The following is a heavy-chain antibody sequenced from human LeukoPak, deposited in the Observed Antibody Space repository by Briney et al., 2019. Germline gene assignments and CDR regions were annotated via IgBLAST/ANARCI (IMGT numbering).Heavy chain of an antibody. J-gene: IGHJ4*02. V-gene: IGHV4-30-4*01. CDR1: GGSISSGDYY. CDR2: IYYSGST. D-gene: IGHD6-19*01. Sequence: PSETLSLTRTVSGGSISSGDYYWSWIRQPPGKGLEWIGYIYYSGSTYYNPSLKSRVTISVDTSKNQFSLKLSSVTAADTAVYYCASGYSSGWIFDYWGQGTLVTVSS. CDR3: ASGYSSGWIFDY.